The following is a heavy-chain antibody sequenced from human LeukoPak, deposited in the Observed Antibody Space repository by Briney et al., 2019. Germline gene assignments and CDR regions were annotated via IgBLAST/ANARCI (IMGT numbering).Heavy chain of an antibody. D-gene: IGHD3-22*01. CDR1: GYTFTSYG. CDR3: ARGPFRYYYDSSGYYHDY. J-gene: IGHJ4*02. CDR2: ISAYNGNT. Sequence: ASVKVSCKATGYTFTSYGISWVRQPPGQGLEWMGWISAYNGNTNYAQKLQGRVTMTTDTSTSTAYMELRSLRSDDTAVYYCARGPFRYYYDSSGYYHDYWGQGTLVTVSS. V-gene: IGHV1-18*01.